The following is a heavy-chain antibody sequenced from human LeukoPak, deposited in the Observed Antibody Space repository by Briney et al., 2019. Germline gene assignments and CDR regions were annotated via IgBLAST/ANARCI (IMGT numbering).Heavy chain of an antibody. J-gene: IGHJ4*02. Sequence: GGSLRLSCAASGFTFSSYGMHWVRQAPGKGLEWVAVISYDGSNKYYADSVKGRFTISRDNSKNTLYLQMNSLRAEDTAVYYCAKDAAAATVNFDYWGQGTLVTVSS. CDR1: GFTFSSYG. D-gene: IGHD6-13*01. CDR2: ISYDGSNK. CDR3: AKDAAAATVNFDY. V-gene: IGHV3-30*18.